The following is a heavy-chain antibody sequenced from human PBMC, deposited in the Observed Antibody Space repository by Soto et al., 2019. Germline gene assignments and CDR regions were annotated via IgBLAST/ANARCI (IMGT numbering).Heavy chain of an antibody. D-gene: IGHD3-16*01. Sequence: PGGSLRLSCAASGFPFCRSWMHWFRQAPGQGLVWVARINSDGSSTTYADSVKGRFTISRDNAKNTLYLQMNSLRAEDTAVYYCARLSVGATGDAFDIWGQGTMVTVSS. V-gene: IGHV3-74*01. J-gene: IGHJ3*02. CDR1: GFPFCRSW. CDR2: INSDGSST. CDR3: ARLSVGATGDAFDI.